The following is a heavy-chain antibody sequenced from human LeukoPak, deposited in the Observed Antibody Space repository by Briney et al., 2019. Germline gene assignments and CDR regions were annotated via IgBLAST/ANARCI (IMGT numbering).Heavy chain of an antibody. V-gene: IGHV1-8*01. CDR1: GYTFTSYD. D-gene: IGHD3-9*01. CDR3: ARMRLRYFDWLRRGYYMDV. CDR2: MNANSGNT. J-gene: IGHJ6*03. Sequence: ASVKVSCKASGYTFTSYDINWVRQATGQGLEWMGWMNANSGNTGYAQKFQGRVTMTRNTSISTAYMELSSLRSEDTAVYYYARMRLRYFDWLRRGYYMDVWGKGTTVTISS.